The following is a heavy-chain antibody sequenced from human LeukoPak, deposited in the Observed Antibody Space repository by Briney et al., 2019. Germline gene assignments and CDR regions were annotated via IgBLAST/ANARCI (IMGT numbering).Heavy chain of an antibody. V-gene: IGHV4-61*05. CDR1: GGSISSSSYH. J-gene: IGHJ5*02. Sequence: SETLSLTCTVSGGSISSSSYHWGWIRQPPGKGLEWIGYIYYSGSTNYNPSLKSRVTISVDTSKNQFSLKLSSVTAADTAVYYCARSTVNWFDPWGQGTLVTVSS. CDR2: IYYSGST. D-gene: IGHD4-17*01. CDR3: ARSTVNWFDP.